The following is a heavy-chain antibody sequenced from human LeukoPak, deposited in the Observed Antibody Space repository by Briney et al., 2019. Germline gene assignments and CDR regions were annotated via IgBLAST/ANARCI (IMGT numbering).Heavy chain of an antibody. J-gene: IGHJ4*02. D-gene: IGHD2-15*01. Sequence: ASVRLSCTASGYTFTSDYMHWVRHAPGQGLEWRGIINPSGGSTSYAQKFQGRVTMTRDTSTSTVYMELSSLRSEDTAVYYCARVGSDCSGGSCYSDFYYFDYWGQGTLVTVSS. CDR1: GYTFTSDY. CDR2: INPSGGST. CDR3: ARVGSDCSGGSCYSDFYYFDY. V-gene: IGHV1-46*01.